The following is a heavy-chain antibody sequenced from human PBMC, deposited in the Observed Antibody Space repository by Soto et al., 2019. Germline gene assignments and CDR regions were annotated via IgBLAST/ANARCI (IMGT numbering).Heavy chain of an antibody. CDR1: GGTFSSYT. CDR3: AREETGGVVVPAAMRGGWFDP. V-gene: IGHV1-69*08. J-gene: IGHJ5*02. D-gene: IGHD2-2*01. Sequence: QVQLVQSGAEVKKPGSSVKVSCKASGGTFSSYTISWVRQAPGQGLEWMGRIIPILGIANYAQKFQGRVTITADKSTSKAYMELSSLGSEDTAVYYCAREETGGVVVPAAMRGGWFDPWGQGTLVTVSS. CDR2: IIPILGIA.